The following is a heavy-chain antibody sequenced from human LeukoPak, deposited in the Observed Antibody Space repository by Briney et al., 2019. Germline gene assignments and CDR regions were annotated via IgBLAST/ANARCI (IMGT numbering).Heavy chain of an antibody. CDR1: GYKFTDYW. D-gene: IGHD3-3*02. Sequence: GESLKISCRGSGYKFTDYWIAWVRQMPGKGLEWMGVIYPDDSDTRYSPSFQGQVTISADKSISTAYLQWSSLKASDTAMYYCARRHFWSGYYMDVWGKGTTVTVSS. J-gene: IGHJ6*03. CDR3: ARRHFWSGYYMDV. CDR2: IYPDDSDT. V-gene: IGHV5-51*01.